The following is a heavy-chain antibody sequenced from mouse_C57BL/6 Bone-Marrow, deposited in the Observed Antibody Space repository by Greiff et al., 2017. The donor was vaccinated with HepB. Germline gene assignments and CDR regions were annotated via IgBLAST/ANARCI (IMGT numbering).Heavy chain of an antibody. CDR3: AKPEGGVGAWFAY. CDR1: GFSLTSYG. Sequence: VKLVESGPGLVAPSQSLSITCTVSGFSLTSYGVSWVRQPPGKGLGWLGVIWGDGSTNYHSALISRLSISKDNSKSQVFLKLNSLQTDDTATYYCAKPEGGVGAWFAYWGQGTLVTVSA. D-gene: IGHD1-1*01. J-gene: IGHJ3*01. V-gene: IGHV2-3*01. CDR2: IWGDGST.